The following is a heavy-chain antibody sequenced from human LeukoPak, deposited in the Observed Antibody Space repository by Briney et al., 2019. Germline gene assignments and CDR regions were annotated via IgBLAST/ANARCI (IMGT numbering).Heavy chain of an antibody. V-gene: IGHV3-7*01. CDR2: IKQDGSEK. CDR1: GFTFSSYW. D-gene: IGHD3-22*01. J-gene: IGHJ4*02. CDR3: ARVHYYDSSGYYGGLDY. Sequence: GGSLRLSCAASGFTFSSYWMSWVRQAPGKGLEWVANIKQDGSEKYYVDSVKGRFTISRDNAKNSLYLQMNSLRAEDTAVYYCARVHYYDSSGYYGGLDYWGQGTLVTISS.